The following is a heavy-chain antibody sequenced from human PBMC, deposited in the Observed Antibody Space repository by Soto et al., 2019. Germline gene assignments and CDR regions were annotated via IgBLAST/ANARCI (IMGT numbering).Heavy chain of an antibody. CDR3: AKEMITFGDFNYYYMDV. CDR1: GFTFDQYT. D-gene: IGHD3-16*01. V-gene: IGHV3-9*01. J-gene: IGHJ6*03. CDR2: ITWHSGTI. Sequence: EVQLVESGGGLVQPGRSLRLACAASGFTFDQYTMHWVRQATGKGLEWVSSITWHSGTIGYADSVKGRFTISRYNAKNSLYLQMNSLRGEDTALYYCAKEMITFGDFNYYYMDVWGNGTTVTVSS.